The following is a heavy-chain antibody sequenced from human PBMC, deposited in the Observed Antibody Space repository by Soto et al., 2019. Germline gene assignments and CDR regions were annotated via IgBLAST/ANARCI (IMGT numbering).Heavy chain of an antibody. V-gene: IGHV1-18*01. J-gene: IGHJ4*01. CDR2: VSAYNGER. D-gene: IGHD6-6*01. CDR1: GYTFTNYG. CDR3: SRVTSIPAAGDY. Sequence: QVQLVQSGAEVKKPGASVKVSCKASGYTFTNYGINWVRQAPGQGLEWLGWVSAYNGERRYAQRVQARVIMTTDTATSTAYMELRSLRSYDTAVYYCSRVTSIPAAGDYWGQGTLVTVSS.